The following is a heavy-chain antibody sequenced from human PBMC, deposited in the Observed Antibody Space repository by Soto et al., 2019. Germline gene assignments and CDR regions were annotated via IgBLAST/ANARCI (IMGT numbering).Heavy chain of an antibody. V-gene: IGHV4-31*03. Sequence: SETLSLTCTVSGGSISSGGYYWSWIRQHPGKGLEWIGYIYYSGSTYYNPSLKSRVTISVDTSKNQFSLKLSSVTAADTAVYYCATIWFGESLGWFDPWGQGTRVTVSS. CDR3: ATIWFGESLGWFDP. CDR1: GGSISSGGYY. J-gene: IGHJ5*02. CDR2: IYYSGST. D-gene: IGHD3-10*01.